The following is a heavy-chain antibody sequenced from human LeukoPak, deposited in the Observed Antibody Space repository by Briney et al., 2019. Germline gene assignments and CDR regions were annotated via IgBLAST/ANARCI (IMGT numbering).Heavy chain of an antibody. J-gene: IGHJ4*02. CDR3: ARAYYYGSGSYHDYYFDY. Sequence: TSETLSLTCTVSGGSISSYYWIWIRQPAGQGLEWIGRIYTSGSTNYNPSLRSRVTMSVDTSKNQFSLKLSSVTAADTAVYYCARAYYYGSGSYHDYYFDYWGQGTLVTVSS. CDR2: IYTSGST. D-gene: IGHD3-10*01. CDR1: GGSISSYY. V-gene: IGHV4-4*07.